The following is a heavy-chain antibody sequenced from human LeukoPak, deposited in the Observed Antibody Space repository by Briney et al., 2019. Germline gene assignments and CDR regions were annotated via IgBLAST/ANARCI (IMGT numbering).Heavy chain of an antibody. D-gene: IGHD6-13*01. CDR3: AGEHSSSWRRGFDY. CDR1: GFTFSSYA. CDR2: ISGSGGST. Sequence: GGSLRLSCAASGFTFSSYAMSGVRQAPGEGLEWVSAISGSGGSTYYADSVKGRFTISRDNSKNTLYLQMNSLRAEDTAVYYCAGEHSSSWRRGFDYWGQGTLVTVSS. V-gene: IGHV3-23*01. J-gene: IGHJ4*02.